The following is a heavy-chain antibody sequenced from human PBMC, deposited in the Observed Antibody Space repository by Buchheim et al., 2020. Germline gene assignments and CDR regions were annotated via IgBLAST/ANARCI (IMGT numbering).Heavy chain of an antibody. V-gene: IGHV3-7*01. J-gene: IGHJ4*02. D-gene: IGHD6-13*01. Sequence: VQLVESGGGLVQPGGSLRLSCTASGFTFRNYWMTWVRQAPGKGLEWVANINKDGSEKYFLDSVKGRFTISRDNAKNSLYLQMNSLRAEDTAVDYCVRELVVAAAEYIDAWGQGT. CDR2: INKDGSEK. CDR3: VRELVVAAAEYIDA. CDR1: GFTFRNYW.